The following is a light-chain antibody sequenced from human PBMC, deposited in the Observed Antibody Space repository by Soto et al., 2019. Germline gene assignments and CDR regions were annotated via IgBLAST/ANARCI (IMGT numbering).Light chain of an antibody. V-gene: IGLV2-14*01. J-gene: IGLJ1*01. CDR3: SSYTSSSTPV. Sequence: QSVLTQPASVSGSPGQSITISCTGTSSDVGRYNYVSWYQQHPGKVPKLMIYEVSNRPSGVSNRFSGSKSGNTASLTISGLQAEDEADYYCSSYTSSSTPVFGTGTKVTVL. CDR2: EVS. CDR1: SSDVGRYNY.